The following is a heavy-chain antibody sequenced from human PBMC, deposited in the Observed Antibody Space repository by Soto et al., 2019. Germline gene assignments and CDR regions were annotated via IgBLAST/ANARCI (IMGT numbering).Heavy chain of an antibody. V-gene: IGHV2-5*02. D-gene: IGHD1-1*01. J-gene: IGHJ4*02. CDR3: AHRLSGHHWNGGYFDY. Sequence: QITLKESGPTVVKPTQTLTLTCAFSGFSLTSRPMGVGWIRQPPGKALEWLAVIYWDDDKRYSPSLKSRLATTNDPSGNLVVPTLPNMDPVDTATYYCAHRLSGHHWNGGYFDYWGQGALVTVSS. CDR2: IYWDDDK. CDR1: GFSLTSRPMG.